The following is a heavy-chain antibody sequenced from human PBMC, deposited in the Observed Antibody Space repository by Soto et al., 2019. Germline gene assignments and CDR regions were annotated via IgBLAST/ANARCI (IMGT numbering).Heavy chain of an antibody. CDR1: GFTFSSYA. CDR3: ARALRDYSNPDYYYYYYGMDV. V-gene: IGHV3-30-3*01. Sequence: GGSLRLSCAASGFTFSSYAMHWVRQAPGKGLEWVAVISYDGSNKYYADSVKGRFTISRDNSKNTLYLQMNSLRAEDTAVYYCARALRDYSNPDYYYYYYGMDVWGQGATVTVSS. CDR2: ISYDGSNK. D-gene: IGHD4-4*01. J-gene: IGHJ6*02.